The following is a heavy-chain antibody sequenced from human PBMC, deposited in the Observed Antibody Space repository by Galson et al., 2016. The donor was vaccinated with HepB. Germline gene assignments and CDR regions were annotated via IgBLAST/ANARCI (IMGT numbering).Heavy chain of an antibody. CDR3: ARGRDYYGSGSYRRYGMDV. J-gene: IGHJ6*02. Sequence: LRLSCAASGFTFTSYSMFWVRQPPGKGLEWIGEINHRGSTNYNPSLKSRVTISVDTSKNHFSLRLRSVTAADTAVYYCARGRDYYGSGSYRRYGMDVWGQGTTVIVSS. V-gene: IGHV4-34*01. D-gene: IGHD3-10*01. CDR1: GFTFTSYS. CDR2: INHRGST.